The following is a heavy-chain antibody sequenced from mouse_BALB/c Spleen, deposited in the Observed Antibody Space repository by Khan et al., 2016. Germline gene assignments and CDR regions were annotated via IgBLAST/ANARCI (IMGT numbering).Heavy chain of an antibody. V-gene: IGHV3-2*02. CDR2: ISYSGNT. J-gene: IGHJ4*01. CDR1: GYSITSDYA. Sequence: EVQLQESGPGLVKPSQSLSLTCTVTGYSITSDYAWNWIRQFPGNKLEWMGYISYSGNTRYNPSLTSRISITRDTSKHLFFLQLNSVTSEDTGTYYCARWVRNTLDYWGQGTSVTVSS. CDR3: ARWVRNTLDY. D-gene: IGHD2-14*01.